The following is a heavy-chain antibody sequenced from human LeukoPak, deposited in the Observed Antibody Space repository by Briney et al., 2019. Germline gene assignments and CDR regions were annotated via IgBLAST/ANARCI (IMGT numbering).Heavy chain of an antibody. CDR1: GFTFSSYG. V-gene: IGHV3-33*01. D-gene: IGHD4-23*01. Sequence: PGGSLRLSCAASGFTFSSYGMHWVRQAPGKGLEWVAVIWSDENKKFYADSVKGRFTISRDNFKSTLYLQMDSLRVEDTAVYYCAREGLTSTPNNAFDIWGQGSVVTVS. CDR2: IWSDENKK. CDR3: AREGLTSTPNNAFDI. J-gene: IGHJ3*02.